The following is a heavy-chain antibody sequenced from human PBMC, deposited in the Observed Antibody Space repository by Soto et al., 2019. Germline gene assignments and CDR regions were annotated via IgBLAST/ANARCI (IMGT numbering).Heavy chain of an antibody. D-gene: IGHD6-19*01. V-gene: IGHV1-69*01. J-gene: IGHJ4*02. CDR1: GGSFSSHA. CDR3: AGGWGYSSRRYDSPYDS. CDR2: IIPISGTT. Sequence: QVQLVQSGPEVKKTGSSVRVSCEASGGSFSSHAISWVRQAPGQGLEWMGGIIPISGTTHYAQKFQGRVTITADESSTTACLELTSLRPEDTAVFYCAGGWGYSSRRYDSPYDSWGQGTLVTVSS.